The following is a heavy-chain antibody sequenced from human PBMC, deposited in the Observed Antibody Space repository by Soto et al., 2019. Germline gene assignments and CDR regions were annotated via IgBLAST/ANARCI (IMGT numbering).Heavy chain of an antibody. CDR3: AALGYCSSTSCYRVGAYYYYGMDV. V-gene: IGHV1-58*01. D-gene: IGHD2-2*01. CDR1: GFTFTSSA. CDR2: IVVGSGNT. Sequence: SVKVSCKASGFTFTSSAVQWVRQARGQRLEWIGWIVVGSGNTNYAQKFQERVTITRDMSTSTAYMELSSLRSEDTAVYYCAALGYCSSTSCYRVGAYYYYGMDVWGQRTTVTGS. J-gene: IGHJ6*02.